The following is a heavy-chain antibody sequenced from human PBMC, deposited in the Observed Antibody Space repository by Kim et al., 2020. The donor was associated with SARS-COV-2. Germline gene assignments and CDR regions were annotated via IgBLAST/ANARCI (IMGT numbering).Heavy chain of an antibody. Sequence: GGSLRLSCAASGFTFSSYSMNWVRQAPGKGLEWVSSISSSSSYIYYADSVKGRFTISRDNAKNSLYLQMNSLRAEDTAVYYCARGSVWVRGVIINADYYYGMDVWGQGTTVTVSS. CDR2: ISSSSSYI. CDR3: ARGSVWVRGVIINADYYYGMDV. D-gene: IGHD3-10*01. CDR1: GFTFSSYS. V-gene: IGHV3-21*01. J-gene: IGHJ6*02.